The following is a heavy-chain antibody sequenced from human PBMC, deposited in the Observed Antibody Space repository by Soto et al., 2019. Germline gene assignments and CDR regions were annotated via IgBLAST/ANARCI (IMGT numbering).Heavy chain of an antibody. CDR2: ISAYNGNT. CDR1: GYTFTSYG. CDR3: ARTVTTFLSGY. J-gene: IGHJ4*02. D-gene: IGHD4-17*01. Sequence: QVHLVQSGAEVKKPGASVKVSCKTSGYTFTSYGISWVRQAPGQGLEWMGWISAYNGNTYSAQSLQGRVTLTTDTSTSTAYMELRSLRSAETAVYYCARTVTTFLSGYWGQGTLVTVSS. V-gene: IGHV1-18*01.